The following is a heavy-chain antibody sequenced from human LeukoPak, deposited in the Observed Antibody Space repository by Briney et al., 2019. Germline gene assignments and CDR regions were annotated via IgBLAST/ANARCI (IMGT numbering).Heavy chain of an antibody. CDR3: ARDILGYTTSWYRFDY. J-gene: IGHJ4*02. Sequence: VASVKVPCKASGYNFNNYGISWVRQAPGQGLEWMGWISGYNGNTKSAQKLQDRVTMTTDTSTNTAYMELRSLRSDDTAVYYCARDILGYTTSWYRFDYWGQGSQVTVSS. CDR2: ISGYNGNT. D-gene: IGHD6-13*01. V-gene: IGHV1-18*01. CDR1: GYNFNNYG.